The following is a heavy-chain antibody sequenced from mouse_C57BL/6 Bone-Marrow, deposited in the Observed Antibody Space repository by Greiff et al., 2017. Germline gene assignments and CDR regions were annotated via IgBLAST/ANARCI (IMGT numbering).Heavy chain of an antibody. CDR2: IYPGGGDT. CDR1: GYAFSSSW. D-gene: IGHD3-3*01. V-gene: IGHV1-82*01. J-gene: IGHJ3*01. Sequence: VQLQQSGPELVKPGASVKISCKASGYAFSSSWMNWVKQRPGKGLEWIGRIYPGGGDTNYNGKFKGKTTLTADKSSSTAYMQLSSLTSEDSAVYFCARLGRGFAYWGQGTLVTVSA. CDR3: ARLGRGFAY.